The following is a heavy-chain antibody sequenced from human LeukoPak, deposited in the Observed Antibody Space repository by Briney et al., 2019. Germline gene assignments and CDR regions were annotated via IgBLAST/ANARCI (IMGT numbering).Heavy chain of an antibody. D-gene: IGHD1-26*01. V-gene: IGHV3-13*01. CDR3: ARGGSHDAFDY. J-gene: IGHJ4*02. CDR1: GFTFSSYD. CDR2: IGTAGDT. Sequence: GGSLRLSCAASGFTFSSYDMHWVRQATGKGLEWVSAIGTAGDTYYPGSVKGRFTISRENAKNSLYLQMNSLRAGDTAVCYCARGGSHDAFDYWGQGTLVTVSS.